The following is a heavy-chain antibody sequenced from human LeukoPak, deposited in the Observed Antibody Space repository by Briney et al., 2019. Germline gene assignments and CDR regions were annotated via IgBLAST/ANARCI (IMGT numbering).Heavy chain of an antibody. V-gene: IGHV1-8*03. CDR2: MNPNSGST. CDR1: GFTFTSYD. J-gene: IGHJ4*02. D-gene: IGHD5-12*01. CDR3: ARGRSTGYPYYFEY. Sequence: ASVKVSCKASGFTFTSYDINWVRQATGQGLEWMGWMNPNSGSTGYAQKFQGRVTITRNTSISTAYMELSGLRSEDTAVFYCARGRSTGYPYYFEYWGQGTLVTVSS.